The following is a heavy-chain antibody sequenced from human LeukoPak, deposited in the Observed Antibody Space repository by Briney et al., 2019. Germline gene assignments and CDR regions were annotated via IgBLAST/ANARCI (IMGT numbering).Heavy chain of an antibody. CDR2: IYYSRST. Sequence: SETLSLTCTVSGGSISSSSYYWGWIRQPPGKGLEWIGSIYYSRSTYYNPSLKSRVTISVDTSKNQFSLKLSSVTAADTAVYYCARRYYYDSSGPAGGFDYWGQGTLVTVSS. J-gene: IGHJ4*02. CDR1: GGSISSSSYY. CDR3: ARRYYYDSSGPAGGFDY. V-gene: IGHV4-39*01. D-gene: IGHD3-22*01.